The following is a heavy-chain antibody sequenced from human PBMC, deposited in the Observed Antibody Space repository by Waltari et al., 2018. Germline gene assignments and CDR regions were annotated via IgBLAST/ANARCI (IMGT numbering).Heavy chain of an antibody. D-gene: IGHD3-9*01. CDR3: ATSGMDLSGVTINWFDP. CDR2: VDPADGKT. J-gene: IGHJ5*02. CDR1: GYIIRNYY. V-gene: IGHV1-69-2*01. Sequence: ELQLVQSGAEVKKHGATGKISCKASGYIIRNYYMNWLRQAAGKGLEWMGRVDPADGKTIYADKFQGRIIITTNRPTRTVFMEVTILTSDDAAVYYCATSGMDLSGVTINWFDPWGQGTLLTVSS.